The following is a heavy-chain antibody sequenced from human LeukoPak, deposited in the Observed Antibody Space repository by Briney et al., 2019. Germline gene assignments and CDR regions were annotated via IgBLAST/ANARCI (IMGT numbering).Heavy chain of an antibody. D-gene: IGHD4-23*01. J-gene: IGHJ6*03. CDR2: MNPNSGNT. Sequence: ASVKVSCKASGYTFTSYDINWVRQATGQGLEWMGWMNPNSGNTGYAQKFQGRATMTRNTSISTAYMELSSLRSEDTAVYYCARGVTKYYYYYMDVWGKGTTVTVSS. CDR1: GYTFTSYD. V-gene: IGHV1-8*01. CDR3: ARGVTKYYYYYMDV.